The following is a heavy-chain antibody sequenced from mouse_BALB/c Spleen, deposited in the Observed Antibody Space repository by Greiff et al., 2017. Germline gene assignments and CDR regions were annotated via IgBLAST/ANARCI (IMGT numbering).Heavy chain of an antibody. CDR3: AREGVWGKAFDY. CDR1: GFSLTSYG. D-gene: IGHD2-10*02. V-gene: IGHV2-9*02. CDR2: IWAGGST. J-gene: IGHJ2*01. Sequence: VKLVESGPGLVAPSQSLSITCTVSGFSLTSYGVHWVRQPPGKGLEWLGVIWAGGSTNYNSALMSRLSISKDNSKSQVFLKMNSLQTDDTAMYYCAREGVWGKAFDYWGQGTTLTVSS.